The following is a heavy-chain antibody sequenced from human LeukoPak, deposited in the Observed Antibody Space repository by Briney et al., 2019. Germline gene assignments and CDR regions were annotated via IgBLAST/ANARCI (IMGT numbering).Heavy chain of an antibody. D-gene: IGHD6-6*01. CDR1: GFNFSKYG. V-gene: IGHV3-30*02. CDR3: ARVAQSIAAPLDY. CDR2: IQYDGGNT. Sequence: GGSLRLSCAASGFNFSKYGMHWVRQAPGKGLEWVAFIQYDGGNTFDADSVKGRFTISRDNSKSTLYLQMNSLRAEDTAVYYCARVAQSIAAPLDYWGQGTLVTVSS. J-gene: IGHJ4*02.